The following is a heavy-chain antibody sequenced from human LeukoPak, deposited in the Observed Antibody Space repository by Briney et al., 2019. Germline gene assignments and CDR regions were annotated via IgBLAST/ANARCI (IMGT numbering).Heavy chain of an antibody. Sequence: ASVKVSCKASGYTFSAYGITWVRQAPGQGLEWMAWSSGTGYNMEYAQKFQGRVTMTRDTSTSTVYMELSSLRSDDTAVYYCARTAARRFDYWGQGTLVTVSS. J-gene: IGHJ4*02. D-gene: IGHD6-6*01. V-gene: IGHV1-18*01. CDR2: SSGTGYNM. CDR3: ARTAARRFDY. CDR1: GYTFSAYG.